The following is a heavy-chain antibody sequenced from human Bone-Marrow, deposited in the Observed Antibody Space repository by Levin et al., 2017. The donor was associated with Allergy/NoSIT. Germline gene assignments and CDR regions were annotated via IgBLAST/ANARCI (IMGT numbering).Heavy chain of an antibody. V-gene: IGHV4-59*01. D-gene: IGHD2-2*01. CDR3: SRGIAAGFPARFDY. CDR1: GGSISSYY. CDR2: INYSGST. J-gene: IGHJ4*02. Sequence: SETLSLTCTVSGGSISSYYWSWIRQPPGKGLEWIGYINYSGSTNYNPSLKSRVTISVDTSKNQFSLKLSSVTAADTAVYYCSRGIAAGFPARFDYWGQGTLVTVSS.